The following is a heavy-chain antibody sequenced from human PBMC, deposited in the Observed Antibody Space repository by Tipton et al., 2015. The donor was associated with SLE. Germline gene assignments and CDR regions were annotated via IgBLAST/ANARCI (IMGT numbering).Heavy chain of an antibody. CDR1: GGSISSYY. Sequence: TLSLTCTVSGGSISSYYWSWIRQPPGNGLEWIGYIYYSGSTDYNPSLKSRVTISVDTSKNQFSLKLSSVTAADTAVYYCARSHSSGRDYYYYMDVWGNGTTVTVS. V-gene: IGHV4-59*08. CDR2: IYYSGST. J-gene: IGHJ6*03. D-gene: IGHD6-19*01. CDR3: ARSHSSGRDYYYYMDV.